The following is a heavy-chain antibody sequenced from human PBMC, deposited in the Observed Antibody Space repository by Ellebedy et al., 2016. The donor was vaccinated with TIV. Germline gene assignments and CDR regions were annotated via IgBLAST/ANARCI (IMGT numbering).Heavy chain of an antibody. CDR3: TRPNGGDYAFDI. CDR2: ISPSGST. J-gene: IGHJ3*02. CDR1: GGSITNGNYY. D-gene: IGHD4-17*01. V-gene: IGHV4-61*02. Sequence: LRLXXSVSGGSITNGNYYWSWIRQPAGKGLEWIGLISPSGSTNYNPSLNSRVTMSIDTSKNQLSLQVRSVTAADTAVYYCTRPNGGDYAFDIWGQGTMVTVSS.